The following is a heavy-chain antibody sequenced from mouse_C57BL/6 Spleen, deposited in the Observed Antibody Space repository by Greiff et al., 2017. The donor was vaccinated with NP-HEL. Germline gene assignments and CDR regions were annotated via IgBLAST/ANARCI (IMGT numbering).Heavy chain of an antibody. D-gene: IGHD1-1*01. V-gene: IGHV1-15*01. J-gene: IGHJ3*01. CDR3: DKLGYYGSSSWFAY. CDR1: GYTFTDYE. CDR2: IDPETGGT. Sequence: QVQLQQSGAELVRPGASVTLSCKASGYTFTDYEMHWVKQTPVHGLEWIGAIDPETGGTAYNQKFKGKAILTADKSSSTAYMELRSLTSEDSAVYYCDKLGYYGSSSWFAYWGQGTLVTVSA.